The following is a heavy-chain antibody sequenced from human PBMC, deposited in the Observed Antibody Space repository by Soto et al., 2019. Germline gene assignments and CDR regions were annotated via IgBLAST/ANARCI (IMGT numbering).Heavy chain of an antibody. CDR1: AFTFSDYG. J-gene: IGHJ4*02. Sequence: GGSLRLSCEGPAFTFSDYGFHWVRQAPGKGLEWVAMISYDGSDRSYRDSVQGRFTISRDDSKNTVFLQTNSLRTEDTAMYYCARSTYCNGGSCYPQFWGPGTLVTVSS. D-gene: IGHD2-15*01. V-gene: IGHV3-30*03. CDR3: ARSTYCNGGSCYPQF. CDR2: ISYDGSDR.